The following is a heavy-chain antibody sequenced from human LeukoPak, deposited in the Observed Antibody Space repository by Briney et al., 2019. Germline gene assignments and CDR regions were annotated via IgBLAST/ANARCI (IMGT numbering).Heavy chain of an antibody. D-gene: IGHD1-26*01. V-gene: IGHV3-7*01. CDR1: GFTFSSYW. CDR2: IKQDASEK. CDR3: ARVLVGARDDAFDI. J-gene: IGHJ3*02. Sequence: GGSLRLSCAVSGFTFSSYWMSWVRQAPGKGLEWVANIKQDASEKYYVDSVKGRFTISRGNAKNSLYLQMNSLRAEDTAVYYCARVLVGARDDAFDIWGQGTMVTVSS.